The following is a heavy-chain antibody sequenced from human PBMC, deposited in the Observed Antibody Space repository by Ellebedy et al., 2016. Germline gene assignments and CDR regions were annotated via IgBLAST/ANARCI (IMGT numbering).Heavy chain of an antibody. J-gene: IGHJ6*02. CDR2: IYYSGST. V-gene: IGHV4-30-4*08. Sequence: SETLSLTXTVSGGSISSGGYYWSWIRQHPGKGLEWIGYIYYSGSTYYNPSLKSRVTISVDTSKNQFSLKLSSVTAADTAVYYCASPGGYTSYGMDVWGQGTTVTVSS. CDR3: ASPGGYTSYGMDV. D-gene: IGHD2-8*02. CDR1: GGSISSGGYY.